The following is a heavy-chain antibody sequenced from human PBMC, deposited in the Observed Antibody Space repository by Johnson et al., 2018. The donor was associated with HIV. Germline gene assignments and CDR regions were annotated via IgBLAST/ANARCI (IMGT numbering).Heavy chain of an antibody. J-gene: IGHJ3*02. CDR1: GFTFSDYY. CDR2: LYSGGNT. D-gene: IGHD1-26*01. CDR3: ARVRRSGTYYVDAFDI. Sequence: EVQLVESGGGLVKPGGSLRLSCAASGFTFSDYYMSWIRQAPGKGLEWVSVLYSGGNTYYADSVRGRFTISRDNSKNTLYLQMNSLRAEDTAVYYCARVRRSGTYYVDAFDIWGRGTMVTVSS. V-gene: IGHV3-66*01.